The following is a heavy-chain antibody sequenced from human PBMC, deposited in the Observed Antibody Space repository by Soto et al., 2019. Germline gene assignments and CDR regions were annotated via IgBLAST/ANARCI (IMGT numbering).Heavy chain of an antibody. J-gene: IGHJ4*02. Sequence: QVQLQESGPGLVKPSQTLSLTCTVSVCSISSSGYYWSWIRQHPGKGLEWIGYIYYSGSTYYNPSLKSRVTISVDTSKNQFSLKLTSVTAADTAVYYCARVVGYCSAGNCYPDYWGQGTLVTVSS. CDR1: VCSISSSGYY. V-gene: IGHV4-31*03. CDR3: ARVVGYCSAGNCYPDY. CDR2: IYYSGST. D-gene: IGHD2-15*01.